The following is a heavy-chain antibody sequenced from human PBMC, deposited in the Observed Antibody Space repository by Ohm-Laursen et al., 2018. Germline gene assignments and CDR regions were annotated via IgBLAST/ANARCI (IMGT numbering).Heavy chain of an antibody. J-gene: IGHJ4*02. D-gene: IGHD3-22*01. CDR1: GFTFSGYA. Sequence: SLRLSCSASGFTFSGYAMHWVRQAPGKGLEWVSGISWNSGSIGYADSVKGRFTISRDNAKNSLYLQMNSLRAEDTALYYCAKDRYYYGSSGLDYWGQGTLVTVSS. V-gene: IGHV3-9*01. CDR3: AKDRYYYGSSGLDY. CDR2: ISWNSGSI.